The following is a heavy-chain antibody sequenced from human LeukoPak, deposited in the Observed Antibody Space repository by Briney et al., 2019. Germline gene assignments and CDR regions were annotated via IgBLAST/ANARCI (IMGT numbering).Heavy chain of an antibody. D-gene: IGHD4-17*01. J-gene: IGHJ3*02. Sequence: GGSLRLSCAASAFTFSDYYMSWIRQAPGKGLEWVSYISSSSSYTNYADSVKGRFTISRDNAEKSLHLQMNSLRAEDTAVYYCARPYGDYARGAFDIWGQGTMVTVSS. CDR1: AFTFSDYY. V-gene: IGHV3-11*06. CDR2: ISSSSSYT. CDR3: ARPYGDYARGAFDI.